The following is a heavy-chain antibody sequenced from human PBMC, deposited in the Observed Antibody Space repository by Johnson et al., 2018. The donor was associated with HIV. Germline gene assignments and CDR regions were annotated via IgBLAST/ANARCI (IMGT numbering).Heavy chain of an antibody. CDR2: ISYDGSNK. CDR1: GFTFSSYG. CDR3: ARVGVSGYDLAAFDI. V-gene: IGHV3-30*03. J-gene: IGHJ3*02. D-gene: IGHD5-12*01. Sequence: QVLLVESGGGVVQPGRSLRLSCAASGFTFSSYGMHWVRQAPGKGLEWVAVISYDGSNKYYVDSVKGRFNLSRDSSKNTLSLQMNSLRAEDTAVYYCARVGVSGYDLAAFDIWGQGTMVTVSS.